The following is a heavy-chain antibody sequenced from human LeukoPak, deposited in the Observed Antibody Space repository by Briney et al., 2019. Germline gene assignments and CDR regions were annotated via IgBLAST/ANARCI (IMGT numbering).Heavy chain of an antibody. Sequence: SETLSLTCTVSGGSISSYYWSWIRQPPGKGLGWIGYIYYSGSTNYNPSLKSRVTISVDTSKNQFSLKLSSVTAADTAVYYCARAIYYYDSSGYLLDNWFNPWGQGTLVTVSS. CDR1: GGSISSYY. CDR2: IYYSGST. CDR3: ARAIYYYDSSGYLLDNWFNP. D-gene: IGHD3-22*01. J-gene: IGHJ5*02. V-gene: IGHV4-59*01.